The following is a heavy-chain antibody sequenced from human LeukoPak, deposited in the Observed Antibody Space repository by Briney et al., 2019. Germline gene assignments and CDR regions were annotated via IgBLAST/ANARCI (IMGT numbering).Heavy chain of an antibody. CDR2: IDPSDAYT. D-gene: IGHD3-9*01. CDR1: GYSFTSYW. V-gene: IGHV5-10-1*01. Sequence: GESLKISCKGSGYSFTSYWISWVGQLPGKGLEWMGWIDPSDAYTNYTASFQGHVTISPDDSISTAYLQWSSLKASDTAMYYCARPSRYFDWSSGCWGQGTLVAVSS. J-gene: IGHJ4*02. CDR3: ARPSRYFDWSSGC.